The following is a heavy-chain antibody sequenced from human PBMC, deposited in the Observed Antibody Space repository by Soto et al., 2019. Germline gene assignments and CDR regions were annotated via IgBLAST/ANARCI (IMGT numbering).Heavy chain of an antibody. Sequence: ASVKVSCKASGYTFTSYDINWVRQATGQGLEWMGWMNPNSGNTGYAQKLQGRDNMTRNTSISSAYMELSSLRSEDTAVYYCARVSGGSSWPFDYWGQGTLVTVSS. CDR2: MNPNSGNT. D-gene: IGHD6-13*01. CDR3: ARVSGGSSWPFDY. J-gene: IGHJ4*02. CDR1: GYTFTSYD. V-gene: IGHV1-8*01.